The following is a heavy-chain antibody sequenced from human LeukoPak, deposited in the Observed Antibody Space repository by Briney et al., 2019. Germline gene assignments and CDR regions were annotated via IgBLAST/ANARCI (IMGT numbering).Heavy chain of an antibody. D-gene: IGHD2-15*01. CDR2: IWYDGSNK. V-gene: IGHV3-33*08. J-gene: IGHJ4*02. Sequence: GGSLRLSCAASGFTFSSYWMSWVRQAPGKGLEWVAVIWYDGSNKYYADSVKGRFTISRDNSKNTLYLQMNSLRAEDTAVYYCAREGRYCSGGSCYSDYWGQGTLVTVSS. CDR1: GFTFSSYW. CDR3: AREGRYCSGGSCYSDY.